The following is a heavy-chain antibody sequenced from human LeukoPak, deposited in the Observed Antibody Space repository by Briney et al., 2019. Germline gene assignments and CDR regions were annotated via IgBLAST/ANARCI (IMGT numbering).Heavy chain of an antibody. Sequence: SETLSLTCTVSGGSISTYFWSWIRQPPGKGLEWIGYIYYSGYTNYNPSLKSRVTISVDTSKNQFSLKLSSVTAADTAVYYCARTTMVRGTYYMDVWGKGTTVTISS. J-gene: IGHJ6*03. D-gene: IGHD3-10*01. V-gene: IGHV4-59*01. CDR1: GGSISTYF. CDR3: ARTTMVRGTYYMDV. CDR2: IYYSGYT.